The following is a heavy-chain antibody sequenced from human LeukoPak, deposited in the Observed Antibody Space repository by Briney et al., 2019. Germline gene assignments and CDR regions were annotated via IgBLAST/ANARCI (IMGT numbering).Heavy chain of an antibody. D-gene: IGHD6-13*01. CDR1: GFTFSSYG. J-gene: IGHJ4*02. CDR3: AKDRVEQQPSQDY. CDR2: IRYDGSNK. V-gene: IGHV3-30*02. Sequence: GGSLRLSCAASGFTFSSYGMHWVRQAPGKGLEWVAFIRYDGSNKYYADSVKGRFTISRDNSKNTLYLQMNSLRAEDTAVYYCAKDRVEQQPSQDYWGQGTLVTVSA.